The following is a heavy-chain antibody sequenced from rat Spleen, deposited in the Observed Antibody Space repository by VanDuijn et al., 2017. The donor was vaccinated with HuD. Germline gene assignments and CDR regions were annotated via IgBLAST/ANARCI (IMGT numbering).Heavy chain of an antibody. V-gene: IGHV2S63*01. CDR1: GFSLTDYS. CDR3: TILIGTTGDY. D-gene: IGHD1-5*01. CDR2: MWSGGST. J-gene: IGHJ2*01. Sequence: EVQLKESGPGLVQPSQTLSLTCTVSGFSLTDYSVHWVRQPPGKGLEWMGVMWSGGSTAYNSALKSRLSISRDTSKSQVFLKMNSLQTEDTAIYYCTILIGTTGDYWGQGVMVTVSS.